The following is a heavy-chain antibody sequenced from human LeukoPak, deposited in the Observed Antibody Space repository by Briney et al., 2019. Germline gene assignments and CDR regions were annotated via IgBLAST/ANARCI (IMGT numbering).Heavy chain of an antibody. J-gene: IGHJ4*02. Sequence: GGSLRLSCVASGFAFSSYAMSWVREAPGKGLEWVSGISGSGGSTYYADSVKGRFTISRDNSKNTLFLQMNSLRAEDTAVYYCAKETYSSGWYPYFDYWGQGTLVTVSS. CDR1: GFAFSSYA. CDR2: ISGSGGST. D-gene: IGHD6-19*01. V-gene: IGHV3-23*01. CDR3: AKETYSSGWYPYFDY.